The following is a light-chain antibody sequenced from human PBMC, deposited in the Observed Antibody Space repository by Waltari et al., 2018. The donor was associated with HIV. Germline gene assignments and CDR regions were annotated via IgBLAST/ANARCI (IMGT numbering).Light chain of an antibody. CDR3: QQSYSTPRT. CDR1: QSISSS. V-gene: IGKV1-39*01. CDR2: AAS. J-gene: IGKJ1*01. Sequence: DIQMTQSPSSLSASVGDRVTITCRASQSISSSLNWYQQKPGKAPKLLLYAASSVQSGVPSRFSGSGSGTDFTLTISSLQPEDFATYYCQQSYSTPRTFGQGTKVQIK.